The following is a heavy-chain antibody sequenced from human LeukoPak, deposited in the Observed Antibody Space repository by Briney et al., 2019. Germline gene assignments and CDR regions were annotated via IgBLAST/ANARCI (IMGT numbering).Heavy chain of an antibody. D-gene: IGHD2-2*01. CDR1: GFTVSSNY. Sequence: GGSLRLSCAAPGFTVSSNYMSWVRQAPGKGLEWVSVISGSGGSTYYADSVKGRFTLSRDNSKNTLYLQMNSLRAEDTAIYYCARDVSSTSPYYFDSWGQGTQVTVSS. CDR3: ARDVSSTSPYYFDS. V-gene: IGHV3-23*01. CDR2: ISGSGGST. J-gene: IGHJ4*02.